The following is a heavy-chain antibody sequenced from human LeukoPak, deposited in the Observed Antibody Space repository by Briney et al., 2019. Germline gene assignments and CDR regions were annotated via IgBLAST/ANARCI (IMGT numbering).Heavy chain of an antibody. V-gene: IGHV3-23*01. Sequence: GGSLRLSCAASGFTFSSYAMSWVRQAPGKGLEWVSAISGSGGSTYYADSVKGRFTISRDNSKNTLYLQMNSLRAEDTAVYYCAKDRSPRDVLLWFGGLFPFDYWGQGTLVTVSS. J-gene: IGHJ4*02. CDR1: GFTFSSYA. CDR2: ISGSGGST. D-gene: IGHD3-10*01. CDR3: AKDRSPRDVLLWFGGLFPFDY.